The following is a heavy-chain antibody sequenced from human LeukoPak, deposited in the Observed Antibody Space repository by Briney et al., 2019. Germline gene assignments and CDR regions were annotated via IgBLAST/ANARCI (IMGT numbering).Heavy chain of an antibody. V-gene: IGHV4-4*02. CDR3: VKSGGYGLIDY. Sequence: SETLSLTCAVSGDSISSNNWWSWVRQPPGKGLEWIGEINHSGSTSYNPSLKSRVTISIDTSKNQFSLRLNSVTAADTAMYYCVKSGGYGLIDYWGQGTLVTVSS. CDR2: INHSGST. CDR1: GDSISSNNW. J-gene: IGHJ4*02. D-gene: IGHD1-26*01.